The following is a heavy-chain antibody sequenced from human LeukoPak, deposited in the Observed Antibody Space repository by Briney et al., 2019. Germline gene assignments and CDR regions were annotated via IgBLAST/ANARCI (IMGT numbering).Heavy chain of an antibody. V-gene: IGHV4-38-2*02. D-gene: IGHD3-10*01. Sequence: SETLSLTCTVSGYSISSGYYWGWIRQRPGKGLEWIGSIYHSGSTYYNPSLKSRVTISVDTSKNQFSLKLISVTAADTAVYYCARDYGSGSYYPYWGQGTLVTVSS. CDR1: GYSISSGYY. CDR3: ARDYGSGSYYPY. J-gene: IGHJ4*02. CDR2: IYHSGST.